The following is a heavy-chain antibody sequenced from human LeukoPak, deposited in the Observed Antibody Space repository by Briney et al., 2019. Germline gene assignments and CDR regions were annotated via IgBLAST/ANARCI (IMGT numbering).Heavy chain of an antibody. J-gene: IGHJ4*02. Sequence: GGSLRLSCAASGFTFSSYEMNWVRQAPGKGLEWVSYISSSGSTIYYADSVKGRFTISRDNAKNSLYLQMNSLRAEDTALYYCAKDKGVLSSWYFMFDYWGQGTLVTVSS. V-gene: IGHV3-48*03. CDR3: AKDKGVLSSWYFMFDY. CDR1: GFTFSSYE. CDR2: ISSSGSTI. D-gene: IGHD6-13*01.